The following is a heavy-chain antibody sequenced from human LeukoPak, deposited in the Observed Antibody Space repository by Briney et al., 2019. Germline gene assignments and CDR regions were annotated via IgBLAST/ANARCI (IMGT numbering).Heavy chain of an antibody. J-gene: IGHJ4*02. CDR1: GYTFTSYA. CDR2: INAGNGNT. Sequence: ASVKVSRKASGYTFTSYAMHWVRQAPGQRLEWMGWINAGNGNTKYSQKFQGRVTITRDTSASTAYMELSSLRSEDTAVYYCARDTGYDNFDYWGQGTLVTVSS. CDR3: ARDTGYDNFDY. V-gene: IGHV1-3*01. D-gene: IGHD5-12*01.